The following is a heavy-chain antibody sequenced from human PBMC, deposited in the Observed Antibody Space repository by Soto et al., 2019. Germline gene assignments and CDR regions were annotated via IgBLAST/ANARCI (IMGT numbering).Heavy chain of an antibody. CDR3: ARRWGGTFDY. D-gene: IGHD2-21*01. J-gene: IGHJ4*02. CDR2: IYYSGST. V-gene: IGHV4-59*01. Sequence: SETLSLTCTVSGFSISRYYWSWSRQPPGKGLEWIGYIYYSGSTNYNPSLKSRVTISVDTSKNQFSLKLSSVTAADTAVYYCARRWGGTFDYWGQGTLVTVS. CDR1: GFSISRYY.